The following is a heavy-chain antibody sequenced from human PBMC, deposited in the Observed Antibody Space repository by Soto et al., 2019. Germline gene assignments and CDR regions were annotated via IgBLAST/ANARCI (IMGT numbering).Heavy chain of an antibody. D-gene: IGHD3-16*01. Sequence: PGGSLRLSCAASGFTFSSYGMHWVRQAPGKGLEWVAVIWYDGSNKYYADSVKGRFTISRDNSKNTLYLQMNSLRAEDTAVYYCAKGGGDGYFHYYGMDVWGQGTTVTVSS. J-gene: IGHJ6*02. CDR1: GFTFSSYG. CDR3: AKGGGDGYFHYYGMDV. V-gene: IGHV3-33*06. CDR2: IWYDGSNK.